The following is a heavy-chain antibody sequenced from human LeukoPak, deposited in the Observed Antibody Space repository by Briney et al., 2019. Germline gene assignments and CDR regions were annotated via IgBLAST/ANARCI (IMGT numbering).Heavy chain of an antibody. D-gene: IGHD4-23*01. CDR1: GFTFNNYA. V-gene: IGHV3-23*01. CDR3: AKDSRGWKPYYCDY. J-gene: IGHJ4*02. CDR2: ISGSGGST. Sequence: GSLRLSCAASGFTFNNYAMSWVRQAPGKGLDWVSAISGSGGSTFYADSVKGRFTISRDNSKNTLFLQMNSLRAEDTAVYYCAKDSRGWKPYYCDYWGQGTLVTVSS.